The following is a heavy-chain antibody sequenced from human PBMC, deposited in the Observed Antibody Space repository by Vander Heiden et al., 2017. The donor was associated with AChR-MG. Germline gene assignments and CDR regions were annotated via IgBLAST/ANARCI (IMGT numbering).Heavy chain of an antibody. J-gene: IGHJ6*02. CDR2: ISWNGAST. CDR3: VKDSIPYYDGVPYKWSGMDV. D-gene: IGHD3-22*01. CDR1: GFRFDDYA. Sequence: EVQLVESGGGLVQPGRSLRLSCAASGFRFDDYAMHWVRQAPGKGLEGVSAISWNGASTGYADSVKGRFTISRDNAKNSLYLQMNTLRVEDTALFYCVKDSIPYYDGVPYKWSGMDVWGQGTTVTVSS. V-gene: IGHV3-9*01.